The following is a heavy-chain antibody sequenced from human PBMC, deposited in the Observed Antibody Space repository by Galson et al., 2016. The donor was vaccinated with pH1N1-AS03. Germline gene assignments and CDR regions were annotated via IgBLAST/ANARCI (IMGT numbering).Heavy chain of an antibody. D-gene: IGHD2-15*01. CDR2: IKQDGSEK. CDR3: GRVGRGGSPVDY. Sequence: SLRLSCAASGFTFNRSWMNWVRQAPGKGLEWVANIKQDGSEKYYVDSVKGRFTITRDNAKNSLYLQMNSLRADDTAVYYYGRVGRGGSPVDYWGQGTLVTVSS. CDR1: GFTFNRSW. J-gene: IGHJ4*02. V-gene: IGHV3-7*03.